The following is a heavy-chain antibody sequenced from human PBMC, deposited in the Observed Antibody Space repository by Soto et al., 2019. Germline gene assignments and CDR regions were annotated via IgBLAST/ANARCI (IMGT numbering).Heavy chain of an antibody. Sequence: SVKVSCKASGGTISRYAISWVRQAPGQGLEWMGGIIPIFGTANYAQKFQGRVTITADESTSTAYMELSSLRSEDTAVYYCARVQGSGYNWFDPWGQGTLVTVSS. CDR2: IIPIFGTA. CDR1: GGTISRYA. CDR3: ARVQGSGYNWFDP. J-gene: IGHJ5*02. D-gene: IGHD3-22*01. V-gene: IGHV1-69*13.